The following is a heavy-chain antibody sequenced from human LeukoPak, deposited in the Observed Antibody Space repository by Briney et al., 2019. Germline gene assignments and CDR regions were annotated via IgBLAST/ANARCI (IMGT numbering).Heavy chain of an antibody. CDR2: ISSGSDYI. CDR1: RFTFSSYS. J-gene: IGHJ4*02. V-gene: IGHV3-21*01. Sequence: GGSLRLSCAASRFTFSSYSMNWVSQAQGKGLEWVSSISSGSDYIHYADSVKGRFTISRDNAKNSLYLQMNCLRAEDTAVYYCAIEGYGDYYFDFWGRGTLVTVSS. D-gene: IGHD4-17*01. CDR3: AIEGYGDYYFDF.